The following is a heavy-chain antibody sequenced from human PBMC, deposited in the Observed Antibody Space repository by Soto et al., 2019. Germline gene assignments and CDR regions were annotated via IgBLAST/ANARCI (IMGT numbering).Heavy chain of an antibody. Sequence: GGSLRLSCAASGFTFSSYGMHWVRQAPGKGLEWVAVIWYDGSNKYYADSVKGRFTISRDNSKNTLYLQMNSLRAEDTAVYYCARDPGQVYYFDYWGQGTLVTVSS. CDR2: IWYDGSNK. J-gene: IGHJ4*02. CDR1: GFTFSSYG. V-gene: IGHV3-33*01. CDR3: ARDPGQVYYFDY.